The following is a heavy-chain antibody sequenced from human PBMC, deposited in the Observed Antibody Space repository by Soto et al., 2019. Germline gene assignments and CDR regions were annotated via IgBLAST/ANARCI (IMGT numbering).Heavy chain of an antibody. CDR2: IKSKTDGGTT. CDR1: GFTFSNAW. V-gene: IGHV3-15*01. J-gene: IGHJ4*02. D-gene: IGHD6-19*01. Sequence: GGSLRLSCAASGFTFSNAWMSWVRQAPGKGLEWVGRIKSKTDGGTTDYAAPVKGRFTISRDDSKNTLYLQMNSLKTEDTAVYYCTTGADPSGWYGRGVVDYWGQGTLVTVSS. CDR3: TTGADPSGWYGRGVVDY.